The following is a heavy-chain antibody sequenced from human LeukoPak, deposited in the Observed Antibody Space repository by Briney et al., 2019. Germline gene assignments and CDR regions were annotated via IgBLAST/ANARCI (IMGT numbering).Heavy chain of an antibody. Sequence: PSQTLSLTCTVSGGSISSGDYYWSWIRQPPGKGLEWIGYIYYSGSTYYNPSLKSRVTISVDTSKNQFSLKLSSVTAADTAVYYCARDLPVVPAAIGAFVIWGQGTMVTVSS. CDR1: GGSISSGDYY. J-gene: IGHJ3*02. V-gene: IGHV4-30-4*08. D-gene: IGHD2-2*02. CDR2: IYYSGST. CDR3: ARDLPVVPAAIGAFVI.